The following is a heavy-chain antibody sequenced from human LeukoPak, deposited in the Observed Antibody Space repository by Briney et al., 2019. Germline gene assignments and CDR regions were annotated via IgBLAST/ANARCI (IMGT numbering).Heavy chain of an antibody. Sequence: GGSLRLSCAASGFTFSSYAMSWVRQAQGKGLEWVSAISGSAGTTFYADSVKGRFTISRDNSKNTLYLQVNSLRAADTAVYYCAKVQEMGTILPPFHYWGQGTLVTVSS. CDR3: AKVQEMGTILPPFHY. CDR1: GFTFSSYA. D-gene: IGHD5-24*01. J-gene: IGHJ4*02. CDR2: ISGSAGTT. V-gene: IGHV3-23*01.